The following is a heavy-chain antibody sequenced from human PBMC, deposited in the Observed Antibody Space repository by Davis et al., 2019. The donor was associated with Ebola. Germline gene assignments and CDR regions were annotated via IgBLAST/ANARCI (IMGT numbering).Heavy chain of an antibody. J-gene: IGHJ5*02. Sequence: SETLSLTCTVSGGSISSSSYYWGWIRQPPGKGLEWIGYIYYSGSTNYNPSLKSRVTISVDTSKNQFSLKLSSVTAADTAVYYCARDLTMVRGVLGWFDPWGQGTLVTVSS. V-gene: IGHV4-61*01. CDR2: IYYSGST. CDR3: ARDLTMVRGVLGWFDP. CDR1: GGSISSSSYY. D-gene: IGHD3-10*01.